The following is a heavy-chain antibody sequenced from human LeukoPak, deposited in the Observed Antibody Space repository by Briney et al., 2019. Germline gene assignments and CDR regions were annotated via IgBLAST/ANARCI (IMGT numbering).Heavy chain of an antibody. J-gene: IGHJ6*03. Sequence: GGSLRLSCAASGFTVSSNYMSWVRQAPGKGLEWVSVIYAGGSTFYADSMNGRFTISRDNSKNTLYLQMNSLRAEDTAVYYCARGGTGYMDVWGKGTTVTVSS. D-gene: IGHD3/OR15-3a*01. CDR1: GFTVSSNY. CDR3: ARGGTGYMDV. CDR2: IYAGGST. V-gene: IGHV3-53*01.